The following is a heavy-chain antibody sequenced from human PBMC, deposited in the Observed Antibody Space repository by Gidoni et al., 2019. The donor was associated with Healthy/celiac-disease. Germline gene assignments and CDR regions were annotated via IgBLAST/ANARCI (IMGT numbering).Heavy chain of an antibody. CDR2: ISYDGSNK. Sequence: QVQLVESGGGVVQPGRSLRLSCAASGFTFSSYAMHWVRQAPGKGLEWVAVISYDGSNKYYADSVKGRFTISGDNSKNTLYLQMNSVRAEDTAVYYCARPLAAATIGYWGQGTLVTVSS. D-gene: IGHD6-13*01. CDR1: GFTFSSYA. CDR3: ARPLAAATIGY. J-gene: IGHJ4*02. V-gene: IGHV3-30-3*01.